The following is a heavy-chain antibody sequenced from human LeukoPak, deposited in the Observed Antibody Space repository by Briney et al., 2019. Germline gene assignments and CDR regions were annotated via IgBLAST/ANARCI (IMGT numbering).Heavy chain of an antibody. J-gene: IGHJ4*02. CDR3: AKDIHGDYGGVDY. Sequence: GGSLRLSCAASGFTFSTYAMSWVRQAPGKGLEWVSTISRSGTSTDYADSVKGRFTISRDNSENTLYLQMNSLRAEGTALYYCAKDIHGDYGGVDYWGQGTLVTVSS. V-gene: IGHV3-23*01. CDR1: GFTFSTYA. D-gene: IGHD4-17*01. CDR2: ISRSGTST.